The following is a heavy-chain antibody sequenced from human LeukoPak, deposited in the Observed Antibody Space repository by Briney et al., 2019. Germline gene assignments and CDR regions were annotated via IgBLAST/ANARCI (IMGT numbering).Heavy chain of an antibody. CDR3: ARDPDFWSGPYYMDV. D-gene: IGHD3-3*01. V-gene: IGHV1-46*01. CDR2: INPSGGST. CDR1: GYTFTSYY. J-gene: IGHJ6*03. Sequence: ASVKVSCTASGYTFTSYYMHWVRQAPGQGLEWMGIINPSGGSTSYAQKFQGRVTMTRDTSTSTVYMELSSLRSEDTAVYYCARDPDFWSGPYYMDVWGKGTTVTVSS.